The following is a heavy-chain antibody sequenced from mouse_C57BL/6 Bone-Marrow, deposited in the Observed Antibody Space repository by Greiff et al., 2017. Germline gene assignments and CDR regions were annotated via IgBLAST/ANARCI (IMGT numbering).Heavy chain of an antibody. CDR3: ARQGGNFDDFDY. CDR1: GFTFSSYG. J-gene: IGHJ2*01. D-gene: IGHD2-1*01. Sequence: EVQGVESGGDLVKPGGSLKLSCAASGFTFSSYGMSWVRQTPDKRLEWVATISSGGSYTYYPDSVKGRFTISRDNAKNTLYLQMCRLQSKDTAMYYCARQGGNFDDFDYWGQGTTLTVSS. V-gene: IGHV5-6*01. CDR2: ISSGGSYT.